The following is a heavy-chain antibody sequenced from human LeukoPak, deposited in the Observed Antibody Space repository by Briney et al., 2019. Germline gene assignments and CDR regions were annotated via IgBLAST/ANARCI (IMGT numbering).Heavy chain of an antibody. CDR3: ARLYGSGRYGWFDS. V-gene: IGHV5-51*01. CDR2: IYPGDSTT. J-gene: IGHJ5*01. D-gene: IGHD3-10*01. Sequence: GEPLKISCKSPGYSFIDIWIGWVRKLPGKGLEWMGEIYPGDSTTRYSPSFQGQVTISADTSISTAYLQWSSLKTSDTDMYYCARLYGSGRYGWFDSWGQGSLVTVSS. CDR1: GYSFIDIW.